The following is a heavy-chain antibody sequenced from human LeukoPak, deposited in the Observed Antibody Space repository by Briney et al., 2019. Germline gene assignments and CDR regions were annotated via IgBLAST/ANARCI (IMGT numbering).Heavy chain of an antibody. Sequence: GSSVKVSCKASGGTFNSYAISWVRQAPGQGLEWMGGIIPIFGTTNYARKFRGRVTITADESTSTAYMELSSLRSEDTAVYYCARPSGIGDSYYFDYWGQGTLVTVSS. V-gene: IGHV1-69*01. D-gene: IGHD2/OR15-2a*01. CDR1: GGTFNSYA. J-gene: IGHJ4*02. CDR3: ARPSGIGDSYYFDY. CDR2: IIPIFGTT.